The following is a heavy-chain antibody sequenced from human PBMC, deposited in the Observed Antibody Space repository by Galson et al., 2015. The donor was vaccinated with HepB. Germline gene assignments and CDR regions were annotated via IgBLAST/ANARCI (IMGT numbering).Heavy chain of an antibody. CDR2: TYYRSKWYN. Sequence: AISGDSVSSNSAAWNWIRQSPSRGLEWLGRTYYRSKWYNDYAVSVKSRITINPDTSKNQFSLQLNSVTPEDTAVYYCARTYYYDSSGYYPPTGYYGMDVWGQGTTVTVSS. V-gene: IGHV6-1*01. J-gene: IGHJ6*02. D-gene: IGHD3-22*01. CDR3: ARTYYYDSSGYYPPTGYYGMDV. CDR1: GDSVSSNSAA.